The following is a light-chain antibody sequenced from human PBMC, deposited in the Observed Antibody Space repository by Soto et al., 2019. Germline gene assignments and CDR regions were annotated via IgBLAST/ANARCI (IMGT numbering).Light chain of an antibody. V-gene: IGKV3-11*01. Sequence: EIVLTQSTATLSLYPGERATLSCRASQSFSSYLAWYQQKPGQAPRLLIYDASKRATGIPARFSGRGSGTDFTLTISSLEPEDFAVYYCQQRSNWPPVITFGQGTRLEIK. CDR2: DAS. CDR3: QQRSNWPPVIT. J-gene: IGKJ5*01. CDR1: QSFSSY.